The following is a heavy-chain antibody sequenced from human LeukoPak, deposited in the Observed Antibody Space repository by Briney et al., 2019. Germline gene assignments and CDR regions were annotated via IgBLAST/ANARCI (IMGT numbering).Heavy chain of an antibody. CDR3: ARDQRSSSWYIGFDP. CDR2: IYYSGST. CDR1: GGSISSYY. J-gene: IGHJ5*02. V-gene: IGHV4-59*01. D-gene: IGHD6-13*01. Sequence: SETLSLTCTVSGGSISSYYWSWIRQPPGKGLEWIGYIYYSGSTNYNPSLKSRVTISVDTSKNQFSLKLSSVTAADTAVYYCARDQRSSSWYIGFDPWGQGTLVTVSS.